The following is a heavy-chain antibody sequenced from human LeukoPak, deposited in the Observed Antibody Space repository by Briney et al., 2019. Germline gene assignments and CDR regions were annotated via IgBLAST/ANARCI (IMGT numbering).Heavy chain of an antibody. CDR2: IIPIFGTA. Sequence: SVTVSCMPSVGTFSRYAISWVRQAPGQALEWMGGIIPIFGTANYAQKFQGRVTITADESTSTAYMELSTLKSEDTAIYYCARGYSGSSGDFQHWGQGTLVTVSS. D-gene: IGHD1-26*01. CDR3: ARGYSGSSGDFQH. CDR1: VGTFSRYA. J-gene: IGHJ1*01. V-gene: IGHV1-69*01.